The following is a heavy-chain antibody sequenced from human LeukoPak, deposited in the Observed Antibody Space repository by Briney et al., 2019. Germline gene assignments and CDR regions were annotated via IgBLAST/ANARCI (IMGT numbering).Heavy chain of an antibody. CDR1: GGSISVYY. Sequence: SETLSLTCTVSGGSISVYYWSWIRQPPGKGLEWIGYIYYSGSTNYNPSLKSRVTISVDTSKNQFSLKLSSVTAADTAVYYCARHDYDFWSGYYTLDYWGQGTLVTVSS. V-gene: IGHV4-59*08. CDR2: IYYSGST. J-gene: IGHJ4*02. CDR3: ARHDYDFWSGYYTLDY. D-gene: IGHD3-3*01.